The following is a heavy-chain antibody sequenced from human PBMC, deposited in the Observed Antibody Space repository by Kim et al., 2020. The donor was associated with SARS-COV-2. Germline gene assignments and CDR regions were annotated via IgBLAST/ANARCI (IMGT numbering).Heavy chain of an antibody. CDR1: GFTFSSYA. CDR2: ISYDGSNK. V-gene: IGHV3-30*04. Sequence: GGSLRLSCAASGFTFSSYAMHWVRQAPGKGLEWVAVISYDGSNKYYADSVKGRFTISRDNSKNTLYLQMNSLRAEDTAVYYCARDRDYYGSGLDPWGQGT. D-gene: IGHD3-10*01. J-gene: IGHJ5*02. CDR3: ARDRDYYGSGLDP.